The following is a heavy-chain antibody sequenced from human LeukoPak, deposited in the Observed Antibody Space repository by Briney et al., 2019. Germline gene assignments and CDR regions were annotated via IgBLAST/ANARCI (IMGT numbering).Heavy chain of an antibody. V-gene: IGHV3-21*01. CDR3: APGENWFDP. Sequence: GGSLRLSCAASGFTFSSYSMNWVRQAPGKGLEWVSSITSGSTYTYYADSVKGRFTISRDNAKNSLYLQMNSQRAEDTAVYYCAPGENWFDPWGQGTLVTVSS. D-gene: IGHD3-16*01. CDR1: GFTFSSYS. J-gene: IGHJ5*02. CDR2: ITSGSTYT.